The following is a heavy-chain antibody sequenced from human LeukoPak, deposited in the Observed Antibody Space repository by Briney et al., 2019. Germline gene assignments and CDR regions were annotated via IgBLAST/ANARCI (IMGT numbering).Heavy chain of an antibody. D-gene: IGHD6-19*01. CDR1: GFTFSRYW. V-gene: IGHV3-74*01. J-gene: IGHJ4*02. CDR3: ARGWGSGWEFDY. CDR2: ITGDGGGT. Sequence: GGSLRLSCAASGFTFSRYWMHWVRQDPGKGLEWVSRITGDGGGTNNADSVKGRFTISRDNAKNTLYLQMNSLRAEDTAVYYCARGWGSGWEFDYWGQGTLVTVSS.